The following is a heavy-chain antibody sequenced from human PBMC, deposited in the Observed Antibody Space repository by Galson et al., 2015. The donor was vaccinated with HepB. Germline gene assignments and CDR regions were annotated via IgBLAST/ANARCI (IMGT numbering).Heavy chain of an antibody. J-gene: IGHJ1*01. D-gene: IGHD6-19*01. Sequence: SLRLSCAASGFTFSSYAMHWVRQAPGKGLEWVAVISYDGSNKYYADSVKGRFTISRDNSKNTLYLQMNSLRAEDTAVYYCARDPYGIAVAGAAEYFQHWGQGTLVTVSS. V-gene: IGHV3-30-3*01. CDR1: GFTFSSYA. CDR2: ISYDGSNK. CDR3: ARDPYGIAVAGAAEYFQH.